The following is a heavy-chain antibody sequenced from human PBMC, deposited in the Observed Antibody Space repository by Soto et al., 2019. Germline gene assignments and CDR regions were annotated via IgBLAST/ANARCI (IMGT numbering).Heavy chain of an antibody. Sequence: LRLSCAASGFTFSSYAMSWVRQAPGKGLEWVSAISGSGGSTYYADSVKGRFTISRDNSKNTLYLQMNSLRAEDTAVYYCAKGDYSDSSGSSFHPWGQGTLVTVSS. D-gene: IGHD3-22*01. CDR2: ISGSGGST. J-gene: IGHJ5*02. CDR3: AKGDYSDSSGSSFHP. V-gene: IGHV3-23*01. CDR1: GFTFSSYA.